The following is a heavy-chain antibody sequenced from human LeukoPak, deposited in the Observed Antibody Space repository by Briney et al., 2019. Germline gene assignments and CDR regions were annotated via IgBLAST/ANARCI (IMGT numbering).Heavy chain of an antibody. CDR1: GCSFTNYD. D-gene: IGHD2-2*01. J-gene: IGHJ4*02. CDR3: ARGREIVVVPAASLNDF. Sequence: ASVKASCKASGCSFTNYDINWVRQATGQGLEWMGYMNPNTGDTGYAQKFQGRVTMTRDTSISTAYMELTSLGSEDTAVYYCARGREIVVVPAASLNDFWGQGTLVTVSS. CDR2: MNPNTGDT. V-gene: IGHV1-8*01.